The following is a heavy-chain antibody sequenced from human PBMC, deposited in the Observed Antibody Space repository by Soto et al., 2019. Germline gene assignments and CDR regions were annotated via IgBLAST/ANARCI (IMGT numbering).Heavy chain of an antibody. V-gene: IGHV1-69*01. Sequence: QVQLVQSGAEVKKPGSSVKVSCKASGGTFSSYAISWVRQAPGQGLEWMGGIIPIFGTANYAQKFQGRVTITADESTSTAYMELSSLRSEDTAVYYCARVRGHFWSGYYTAGWFDPWGQGTLVTVSS. D-gene: IGHD3-3*02. CDR1: GGTFSSYA. CDR2: IIPIFGTA. CDR3: ARVRGHFWSGYYTAGWFDP. J-gene: IGHJ5*02.